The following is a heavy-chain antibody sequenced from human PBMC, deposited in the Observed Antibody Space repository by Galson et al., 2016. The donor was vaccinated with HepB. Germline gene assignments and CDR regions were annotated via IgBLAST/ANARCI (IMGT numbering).Heavy chain of an antibody. CDR2: VYWDGDT. D-gene: IGHD6-13*01. V-gene: IGHV2-5*02. CDR1: GFSLNTGAVG. J-gene: IGHJ4*02. Sequence: PALVKPTQTLTLTCTVSGFSLNTGAVGVGWIRQPPGKALEWFALVYWDGDTRYNPSLRSRLNITKDTSKSQVFLTVTDMDPMDTGTYYCAHRRGPAAGTFDNWGQGTVVTVSS. CDR3: AHRRGPAAGTFDN.